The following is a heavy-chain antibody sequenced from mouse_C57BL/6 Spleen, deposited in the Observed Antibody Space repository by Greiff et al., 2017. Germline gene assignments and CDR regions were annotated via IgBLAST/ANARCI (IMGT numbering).Heavy chain of an antibody. Sequence: EVKLMESGGDLVRPGGSLKLSCAASGFTFSSYGMSWVRQTPDKRLEWVATISSGGSYTYYPDSVKGRFTISRDNAKNTLYLQMSSLKSEDTAMYCCARHYGSSPLYFDVWGTGTTVTVSS. J-gene: IGHJ1*03. D-gene: IGHD1-1*01. CDR2: ISSGGSYT. V-gene: IGHV5-6*01. CDR1: GFTFSSYG. CDR3: ARHYGSSPLYFDV.